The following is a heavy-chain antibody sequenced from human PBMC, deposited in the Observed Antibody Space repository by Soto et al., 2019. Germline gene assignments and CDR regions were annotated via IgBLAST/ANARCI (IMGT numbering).Heavy chain of an antibody. D-gene: IGHD2-2*01. CDR2: ITSSDVT. Sequence: EVQLVESGGDLVQPGGSLRLSCAASGFTFSTHSMNWVRQAPGKGLEWISYITSSDVTMYADSVKGRFTISRDNAKNSLYLQMNSLRGEDTAVYFCVGEVGFQLIYWGQGTLVTVSS. J-gene: IGHJ4*02. CDR3: VGEVGFQLIY. CDR1: GFTFSTHS. V-gene: IGHV3-48*01.